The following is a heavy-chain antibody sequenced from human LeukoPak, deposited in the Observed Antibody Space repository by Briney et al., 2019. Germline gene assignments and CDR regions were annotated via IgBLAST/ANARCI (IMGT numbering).Heavy chain of an antibody. V-gene: IGHV3-74*01. D-gene: IGHD3-10*01. CDR1: GFTFSSYW. Sequence: GGSLRLSCAASGFTFSSYWMHWVRQAPGKGLVWVSRINSDGSSTSYADSVKGRFTISRDNAKNTLYLQMNSLRAEDTAVYYCARNFMERITMVRGVIGYYYYMDVWAKGPRSPSP. CDR3: ARNFMERITMVRGVIGYYYYMDV. J-gene: IGHJ6*03. CDR2: INSDGSST.